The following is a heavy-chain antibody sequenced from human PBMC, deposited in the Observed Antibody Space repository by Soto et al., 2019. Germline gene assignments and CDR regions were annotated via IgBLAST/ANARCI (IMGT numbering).Heavy chain of an antibody. CDR1: GDSVSSNSAA. D-gene: IGHD2-8*01. Sequence: SQTLSLTCAISGDSVSSNSAAWNWIRQSPSRGLEWLGRTYYRSKWYNDYAVSVKSRITINPDTSKNQFSLQLNSVTPEDTAVYYCARGMGYCTTGVCSDYYGMDTWGQETTVTISS. CDR2: TYYRSKWYN. V-gene: IGHV6-1*01. J-gene: IGHJ6*02. CDR3: ARGMGYCTTGVCSDYYGMDT.